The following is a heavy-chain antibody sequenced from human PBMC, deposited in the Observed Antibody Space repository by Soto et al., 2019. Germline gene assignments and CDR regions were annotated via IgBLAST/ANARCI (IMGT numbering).Heavy chain of an antibody. Sequence: PGGSLRLSCTASGFTFGDYAMSWFRQAPGKGLEWVGFIRSKAYGGTTEYAASVKGRFTISRDDSKSIAYLQMNSLKTEDTAVYYCTRDHESITIFGVVIEEGYGMDVWGQGTTVTVSS. CDR3: TRDHESITIFGVVIEEGYGMDV. V-gene: IGHV3-49*03. CDR2: IRSKAYGGTT. CDR1: GFTFGDYA. D-gene: IGHD3-3*01. J-gene: IGHJ6*02.